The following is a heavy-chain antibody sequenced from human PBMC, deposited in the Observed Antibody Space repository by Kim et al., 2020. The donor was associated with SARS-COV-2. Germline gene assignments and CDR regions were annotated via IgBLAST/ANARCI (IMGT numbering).Heavy chain of an antibody. CDR3: ARDKRYLYSSSLVDYYYGMDV. CDR2: ISYDGSNK. J-gene: IGHJ6*02. D-gene: IGHD6-6*01. Sequence: GGSLRLSCAASGFTFSSYAMHWVRQAPGKGLEWVAVISYDGSNKYYADSVKGRFTISRDNSKNTLYLQMNSLRAEDTAVYYCARDKRYLYSSSLVDYYYGMDVWGQGTTVTVSS. V-gene: IGHV3-30-3*01. CDR1: GFTFSSYA.